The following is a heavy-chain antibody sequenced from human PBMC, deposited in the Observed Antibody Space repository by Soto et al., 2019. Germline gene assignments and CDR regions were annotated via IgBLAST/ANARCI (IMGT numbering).Heavy chain of an antibody. CDR2: ISSSSSYI. Sequence: EVQLVESGGGLVKPGGSLRLSCAASGFTFSSYSMNWVRQAPGKGLEWVSSISSSSSYIYYADSVKGRFTISRDNAKNSLYLQMNSLRAEDTAVYYCARVNGDSGSSFDYWGQGTLVTVSS. CDR3: ARVNGDSGSSFDY. D-gene: IGHD4-17*01. J-gene: IGHJ4*02. V-gene: IGHV3-21*01. CDR1: GFTFSSYS.